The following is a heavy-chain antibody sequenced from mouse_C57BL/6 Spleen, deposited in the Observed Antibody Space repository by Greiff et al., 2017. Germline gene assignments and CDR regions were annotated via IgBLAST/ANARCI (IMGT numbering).Heavy chain of an antibody. CDR3: ARSADYYGSSSYYFDY. Sequence: VKLVESGPELVKPGASVKISCKASGYAFSSSWMNWVKQRPGKGLEWIGRIYPGDGDTNYNGKFKGKATLTADKSSSTAYMQLSSLTSEDSAVYFCARSADYYGSSSYYFDYWGQGTTLTVSS. V-gene: IGHV1-82*01. D-gene: IGHD1-1*01. CDR2: IYPGDGDT. CDR1: GYAFSSSW. J-gene: IGHJ2*01.